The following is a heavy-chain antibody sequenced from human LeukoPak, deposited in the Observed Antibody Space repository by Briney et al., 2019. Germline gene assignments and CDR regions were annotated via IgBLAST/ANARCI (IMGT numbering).Heavy chain of an antibody. CDR2: ISGSGGST. CDR1: GFTFSSYA. J-gene: IGHJ4*02. Sequence: PGGSLRLSCAAWGFTFSSYALRWVRQAPGKGLEGVSVISGSGGSTYYADSVKGRFTISRDNSKNTLYLQMNSLRAEDTAVYYGAKDPVDIVATGLEFDYWGQGTLVTVSS. D-gene: IGHD5-12*01. V-gene: IGHV3-23*01. CDR3: AKDPVDIVATGLEFDY.